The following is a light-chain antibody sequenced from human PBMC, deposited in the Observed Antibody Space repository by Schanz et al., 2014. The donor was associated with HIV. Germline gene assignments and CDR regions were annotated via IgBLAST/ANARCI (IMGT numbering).Light chain of an antibody. J-gene: IGKJ4*01. Sequence: EIVLTQSPATLSLSPGERATLSCRASHSASSYFVWYQQKPGQAPRLLIYDASNRATGIPARFSGSGSGTDFTLTISRLEPEDFAVYYCQHYGDSRGTFGGGTKVDFK. CDR1: HSASSY. V-gene: IGKV3-11*01. CDR2: DAS. CDR3: QHYGDSRGT.